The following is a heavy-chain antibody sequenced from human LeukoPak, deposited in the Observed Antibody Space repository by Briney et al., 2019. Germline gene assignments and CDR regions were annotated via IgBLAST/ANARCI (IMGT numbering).Heavy chain of an antibody. CDR2: IYSGGST. CDR3: VKDQRQWLVGDLES. V-gene: IGHV3-66*01. CDR1: EFSVGSNY. J-gene: IGHJ4*02. D-gene: IGHD1-26*01. Sequence: GGSLRLSCAASEFSVGSNYMTWVRQAPGKGLEWVSLIYSGGSTYYADSVKGRFTISRDNSRNTLFLQMNSLRIEDTAMYYCVKDQRQWLVGDLESWGQGTLVTASS.